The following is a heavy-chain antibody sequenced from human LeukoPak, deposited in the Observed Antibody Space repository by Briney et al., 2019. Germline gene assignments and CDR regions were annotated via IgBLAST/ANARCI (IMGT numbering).Heavy chain of an antibody. CDR1: GYTFTSYG. V-gene: IGHV1-18*01. D-gene: IGHD3-3*01. Sequence: ASVKVSCKASGYTFTSYGISWVRQAPGQGLEWMGWISAYNGNTNYAQKLQGRVTMTTDTSTSTAYMELRSLRSDDTAVYYCARDAVTGLYDFWSGYRHSYYYYYGMDVWGQGTTVTVSS. CDR3: ARDAVTGLYDFWSGYRHSYYYYYGMDV. CDR2: ISAYNGNT. J-gene: IGHJ6*02.